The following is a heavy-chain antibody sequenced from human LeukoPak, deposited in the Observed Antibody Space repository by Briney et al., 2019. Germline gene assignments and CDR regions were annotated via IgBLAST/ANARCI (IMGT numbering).Heavy chain of an antibody. CDR3: VRVFSSGDVLCEYFDF. D-gene: IGHD3-3*01. Sequence: PGGSLRLSCAASGFTFSSYCMSWVRQAPGKGLEWVANIKQDGSEKYYVDSVKGRFTISRDNAKNSLYLQMDSLRAEDTAVYYCVRVFSSGDVLCEYFDFWGQGTLVTVSS. CDR1: GFTFSSYC. CDR2: IKQDGSEK. J-gene: IGHJ4*02. V-gene: IGHV3-7*01.